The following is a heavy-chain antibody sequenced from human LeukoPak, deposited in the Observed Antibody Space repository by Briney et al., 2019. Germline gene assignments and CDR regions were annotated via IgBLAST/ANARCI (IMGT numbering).Heavy chain of an antibody. CDR2: IDPSDSYT. V-gene: IGHV5-10-1*01. J-gene: IGHJ3*02. CDR1: GYSFTSYW. D-gene: IGHD1-1*01. Sequence: GESLKISCKGSGYSFTSYWISWVRQMPGKGLEWMGRIDPSDSYTNYSPSFQGHVTISADKSISTAYLQWSSLKASDTAMYYCASTGVTGTTSPNAFDIWGQGTIVTVSS. CDR3: ASTGVTGTTSPNAFDI.